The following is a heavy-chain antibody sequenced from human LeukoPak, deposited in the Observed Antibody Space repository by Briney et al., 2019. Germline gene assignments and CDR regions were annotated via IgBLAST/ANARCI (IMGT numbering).Heavy chain of an antibody. V-gene: IGHV1-69*13. CDR2: IIPIFGTA. Sequence: SVKVSCKASGGTFSSYAISWVRQAPGQGLEWMGGIIPIFGTANYAQKFQGRVTITADESTSTAYMELSSLRSEDTAVYYCAGTFSVAVAGLDAFDIWGQGIMVTVSS. CDR1: GGTFSSYA. CDR3: AGTFSVAVAGLDAFDI. J-gene: IGHJ3*02. D-gene: IGHD6-19*01.